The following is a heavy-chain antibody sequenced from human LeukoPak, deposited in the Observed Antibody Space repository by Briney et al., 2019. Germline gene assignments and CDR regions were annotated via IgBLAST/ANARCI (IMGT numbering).Heavy chain of an antibody. D-gene: IGHD5/OR15-5a*01. CDR1: GGSFSGYY. Sequence: SETLSLTCAVYGGSFSGYYWSWIRQPPGKGLEWIGEINHSGSTNYNPSLKSRVTISVDTSKNQFSLKLSSVTAADTAVYYCARGLLSGYWGQGTLVTVSS. J-gene: IGHJ4*02. CDR2: INHSGST. V-gene: IGHV4-34*01. CDR3: ARGLLSGY.